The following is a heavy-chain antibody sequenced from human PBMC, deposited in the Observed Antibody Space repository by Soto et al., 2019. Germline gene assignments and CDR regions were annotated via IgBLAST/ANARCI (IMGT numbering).Heavy chain of an antibody. CDR3: AKGRLAGNFDY. Sequence: GSLRLSCAASGFTFNNYAMNWVRQAPGKGLEWVATISATGGSTYYADSVKGRFTISRDNSRNTLYLQMNGLRVEDTAVYYCAKGRLAGNFDYWGQGTQVTVSS. V-gene: IGHV3-23*01. J-gene: IGHJ4*02. CDR1: GFTFNNYA. CDR2: ISATGGST.